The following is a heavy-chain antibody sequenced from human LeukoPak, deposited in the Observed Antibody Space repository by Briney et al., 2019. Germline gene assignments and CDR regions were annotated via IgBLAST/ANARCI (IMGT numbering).Heavy chain of an antibody. CDR1: GFTLSRYW. D-gene: IGHD1-26*01. Sequence: GGSLRLSCAASGFTLSRYWMSWVRQAPGEGPEWVANIKQDESEKDYADSVRGRFTISRDNAKNSLFLQMNSLRAEDTALYYCATYSGVHHKAFDDWGQGTLVTVSS. CDR3: ATYSGVHHKAFDD. V-gene: IGHV3-7*03. J-gene: IGHJ4*02. CDR2: IKQDESEK.